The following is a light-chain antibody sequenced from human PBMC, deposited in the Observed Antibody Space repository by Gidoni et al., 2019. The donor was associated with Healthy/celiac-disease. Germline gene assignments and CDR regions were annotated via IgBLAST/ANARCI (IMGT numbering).Light chain of an antibody. V-gene: IGKV1-9*01. CDR3: QQVNSYPRT. CDR1: QGISSY. J-gene: IGKJ4*01. Sequence: DIQLTPSPSFLSASVGDRVTITCRASQGISSYLAWYQQKSGKAPKLLIYAASTLQSGVPSRFSGSGSGTEFTLTISSLQPEDFATYYCQQVNSYPRTFGGGTKVEIK. CDR2: AAS.